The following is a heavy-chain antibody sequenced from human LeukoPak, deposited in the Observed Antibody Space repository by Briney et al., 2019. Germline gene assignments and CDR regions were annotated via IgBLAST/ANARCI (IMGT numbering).Heavy chain of an antibody. J-gene: IGHJ4*02. Sequence: GGPLRLSCAASGFTFSDYYMSWIRQAPGKGLEWVSYISSSGSTIYYADSVKGRFTISRDNAKNSLYLQMNSLRAEDTAVYYCARVEWELSSNFDYWGQGTLVTVSS. CDR2: ISSSGSTI. CDR1: GFTFSDYY. D-gene: IGHD1-26*01. CDR3: ARVEWELSSNFDY. V-gene: IGHV3-11*01.